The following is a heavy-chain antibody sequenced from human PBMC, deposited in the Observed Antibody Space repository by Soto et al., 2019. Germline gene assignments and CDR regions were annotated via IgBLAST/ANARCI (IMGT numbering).Heavy chain of an antibody. CDR3: ARDLGGWPDY. CDR1: GYTFTNYY. Sequence: ASVKVSCKASGYTFTNYYMHWFRQAPGQGLEWMGIIIPSGGATTYAQKLQGRVTMTRDTSTSTVYMELSSLRSEDTAVYYCARDLGGWPDYWGQGTLVTVSS. CDR2: IIPSGGAT. V-gene: IGHV1-46*01. J-gene: IGHJ4*02. D-gene: IGHD2-15*01.